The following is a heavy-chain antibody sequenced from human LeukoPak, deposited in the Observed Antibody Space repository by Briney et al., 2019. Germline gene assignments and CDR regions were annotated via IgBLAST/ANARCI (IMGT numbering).Heavy chain of an antibody. V-gene: IGHV3-74*01. CDR2: INSDGIST. CDR3: ARDPRPYYYYYGMDV. J-gene: IGHJ6*02. CDR1: GSTFSSYW. Sequence: GGSLRLSCAASGSTFSSYWMHWVRQAPGKGLVWVSRINSDGISTTYADSVKGRFTISRDNAKNTLYLQMNSLRAEDTTVYYCARDPRPYYYYYGMDVWGQGTTVTVSS.